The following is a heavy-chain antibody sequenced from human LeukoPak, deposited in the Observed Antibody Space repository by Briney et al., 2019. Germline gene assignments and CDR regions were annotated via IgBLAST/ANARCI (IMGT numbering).Heavy chain of an antibody. Sequence: GGSLRLSCTASGLTFSTSGFNWVRQAPGKGLEWVASIGPTDSDRYHADSIKGRFTISRDNANNFLYLQMNSLRAENTAVYYCATETNGRHYDYWGQGTLLTVPS. CDR3: ATETNGRHYDY. CDR1: GLTFSTSG. D-gene: IGHD1-14*01. J-gene: IGHJ4*02. CDR2: IGPTDSDR. V-gene: IGHV3-21*06.